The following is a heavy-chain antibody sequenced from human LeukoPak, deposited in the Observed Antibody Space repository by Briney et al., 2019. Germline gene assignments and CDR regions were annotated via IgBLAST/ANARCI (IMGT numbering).Heavy chain of an antibody. J-gene: IGHJ5*02. V-gene: IGHV1-69*01. Sequence: GSSVKVSCQVSGDNLSNFAVSWVRQAPGQGLEWMGGVIPISGGATYAQTFRDRVTFTADESTNIAYMELRSLSSDDTAVYFCARDREITTRPGGWFDPWGQGTLVTVSS. CDR3: ARDREITTRPGGWFDP. D-gene: IGHD6-6*01. CDR2: VIPISGGA. CDR1: GDNLSNFA.